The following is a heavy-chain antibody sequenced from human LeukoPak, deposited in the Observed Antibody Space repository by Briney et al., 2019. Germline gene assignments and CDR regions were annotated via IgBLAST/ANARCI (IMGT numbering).Heavy chain of an antibody. CDR2: ISSSSSYI. J-gene: IGHJ4*02. CDR1: GFKFSSYS. D-gene: IGHD2-21*01. Sequence: PGGSLRLSCAASGFKFSSYSMKWVRQAPGKGLEWVSFISSSSSYIYYADSLKGRFTISRDNARNSLYLQMNSLRAEDTAVYYCARASIHGRDFDSWGRGTLVTVSS. V-gene: IGHV3-21*01. CDR3: ARASIHGRDFDS.